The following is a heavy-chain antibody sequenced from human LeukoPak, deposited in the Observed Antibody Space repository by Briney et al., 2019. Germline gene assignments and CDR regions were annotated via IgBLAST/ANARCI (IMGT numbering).Heavy chain of an antibody. J-gene: IGHJ4*02. Sequence: RGSLRLSCAASGFTFSSYWMHWVRQAPGKGLVWVSRISPDGSSAIYADSVKGRFTISRDNAKNSLYLQMSSLRVEDTAVYYCAREHSGGGNYYDSSGYYRSFDYWGQGTPVTVSS. CDR2: ISPDGSSA. D-gene: IGHD3-22*01. V-gene: IGHV3-74*01. CDR3: AREHSGGGNYYDSSGYYRSFDY. CDR1: GFTFSSYW.